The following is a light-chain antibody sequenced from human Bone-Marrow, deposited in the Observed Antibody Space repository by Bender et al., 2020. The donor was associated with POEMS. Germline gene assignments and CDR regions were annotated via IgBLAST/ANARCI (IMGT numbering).Light chain of an antibody. CDR2: EGT. Sequence: QSALTQPASVSGSPGQSITISFTGTSGDVGSYNLVSWYQQHPGKAPKFIIYEGTQRPSGVSNRFTGSKSGNTASLTISGLQAEDEADYYCCSYAGDNTYVIFGGGTKVTVL. J-gene: IGLJ2*01. V-gene: IGLV2-23*01. CDR3: CSYAGDNTYVI. CDR1: SGDVGSYNL.